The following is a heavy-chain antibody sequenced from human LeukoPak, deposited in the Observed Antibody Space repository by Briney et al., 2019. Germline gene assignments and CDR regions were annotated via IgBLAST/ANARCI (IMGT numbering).Heavy chain of an antibody. CDR2: IYYSGST. D-gene: IGHD4-17*01. CDR3: ASREPPYGDRSYYFDY. Sequence: PSETLSLTCTVSGGSISSGGYYWSWIRQHPGKGLEWIGYIYYSGSTYYNPSLKSRVTISVDTSKNQFPLKLSSVTAADTAVYYCASREPPYGDRSYYFDYWGQGTLVTVSS. CDR1: GGSISSGGYY. V-gene: IGHV4-31*03. J-gene: IGHJ4*02.